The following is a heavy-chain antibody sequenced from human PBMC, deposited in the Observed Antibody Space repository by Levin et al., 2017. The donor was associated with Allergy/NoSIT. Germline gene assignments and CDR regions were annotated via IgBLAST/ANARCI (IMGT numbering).Heavy chain of an antibody. CDR2: ISYDGSNK. Sequence: GGSLRLSCAASGFTFSSYGMHWVRQAPGKGLEWVAVISYDGSNKYYADSVKGRFTISRDNSKNTLYLQMNSLRAEDTAVYYCAKARGLRFLEWLTPLDYWGQGTLVTVSS. J-gene: IGHJ4*02. V-gene: IGHV3-30*18. CDR1: GFTFSSYG. D-gene: IGHD3-3*01. CDR3: AKARGLRFLEWLTPLDY.